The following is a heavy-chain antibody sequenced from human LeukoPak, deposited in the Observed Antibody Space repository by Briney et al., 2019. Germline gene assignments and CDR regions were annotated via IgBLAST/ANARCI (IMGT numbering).Heavy chain of an antibody. Sequence: SETLSLTCGVSGGSISSTNWWSWVRQPPGQGLEWIGEISLSGVTNYNPSPKSRVTMSLDRSKNHLSLTLTSVTAADTAVYYCSRESGAFSPFGYWGQGTLVTVSS. CDR2: ISLSGVT. D-gene: IGHD1-26*01. CDR1: GGSISSTNW. V-gene: IGHV4-4*02. J-gene: IGHJ4*02. CDR3: SRESGAFSPFGY.